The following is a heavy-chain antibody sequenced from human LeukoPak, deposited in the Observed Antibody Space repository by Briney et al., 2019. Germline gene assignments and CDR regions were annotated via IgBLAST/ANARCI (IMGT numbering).Heavy chain of an antibody. D-gene: IGHD2-2*02. Sequence: PSETLSLTCTVSGGSISSSSYFRGWIRQPPGKGLEWTGSIYYSGSTYYNPSLKSRVTISVDTSKNQFSLKLSSVTAADTAVYYCARSPGLLYMLYWGQGTLVTVSS. CDR3: ARSPGLLYMLY. V-gene: IGHV4-39*07. CDR2: IYYSGST. CDR1: GGSISSSSYF. J-gene: IGHJ4*02.